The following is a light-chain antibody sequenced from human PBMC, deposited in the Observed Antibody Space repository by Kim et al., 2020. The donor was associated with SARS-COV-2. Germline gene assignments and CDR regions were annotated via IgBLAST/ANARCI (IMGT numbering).Light chain of an antibody. CDR3: QHSYSSSPYT. CDR1: QTINNW. CDR2: KTS. V-gene: IGKV1-5*03. J-gene: IGKJ2*01. Sequence: DIQMTQSPSTLPASVGDRVTITCRASQTINNWLAWYQQKPGKAPKLLIYKTSSLESGVPSRFSGSRSGTEFTLTISNLQPDDFATYYCQHSYSSSPYTFGQGTKLEI.